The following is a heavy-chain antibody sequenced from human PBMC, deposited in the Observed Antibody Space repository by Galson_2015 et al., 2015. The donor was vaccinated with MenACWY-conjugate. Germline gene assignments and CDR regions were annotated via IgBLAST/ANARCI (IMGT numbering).Heavy chain of an antibody. CDR1: GYTFTNYD. Sequence: SCKASGYTFTNYDITWVRQAPGQGLEWMGWVSHYNGNTRFGEKVQGRVSMTTDTSTNTAYMELRSLRSDDTAVYYCARVSLRGSGSNPNWLDPWGQGTLVTVSS. J-gene: IGHJ5*02. D-gene: IGHD3-10*01. V-gene: IGHV1-18*04. CDR2: VSHYNGNT. CDR3: ARVSLRGSGSNPNWLDP.